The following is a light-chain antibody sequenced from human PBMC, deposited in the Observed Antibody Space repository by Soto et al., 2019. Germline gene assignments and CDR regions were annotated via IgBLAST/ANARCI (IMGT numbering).Light chain of an antibody. V-gene: IGKV3-15*01. J-gene: IGKJ5*01. CDR2: DTS. CDR1: QSVSIK. CDR3: QQYNNWPPIT. Sequence: EIVMTQSPATLSVSPGERATLSCRASQSVSIKLAWYQQRPGQAPRLLIYDTSTRATGIPARFSGSGSGTEFTITISSLQSEDFAVYYCQQYNNWPPITFGQGKRLEIK.